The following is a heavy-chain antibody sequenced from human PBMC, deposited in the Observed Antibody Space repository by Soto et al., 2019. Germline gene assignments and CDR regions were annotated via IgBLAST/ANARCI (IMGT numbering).Heavy chain of an antibody. CDR1: GFSLRTSGVG. CDR3: AKSGSSGWYGWFDP. J-gene: IGHJ5*02. Sequence: SGPRLVNPTQTLTLTCIFSGFSLRTSGVGVGWIRQPPGKALEWLGFIYWNDDKRYSPSLKSRLTITKDTSKNQVVLTMTNMDPVDTATYYCAKSGSSGWYGWFDPWGQGTLVTSPQ. V-gene: IGHV2-5*01. D-gene: IGHD6-19*01. CDR2: IYWNDDK.